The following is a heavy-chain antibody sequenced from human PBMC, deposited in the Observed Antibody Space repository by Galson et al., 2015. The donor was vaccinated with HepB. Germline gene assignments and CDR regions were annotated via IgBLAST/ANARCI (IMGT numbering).Heavy chain of an antibody. CDR2: FFHNGNA. D-gene: IGHD2-2*01. V-gene: IGHV4-59*11. J-gene: IGHJ3*01. CDR1: GVSISDQY. CDR3: ASLDASYGEAFDF. Sequence: SETLSLTCNVSGVSISDQYWSWIRQPPGKGLEWIAHFFHNGNANYSPSLGGRVTVSLDTPKQQLYLELKSMTPADTAVYYCASLDASYGEAFDFWGQGTAVTVS.